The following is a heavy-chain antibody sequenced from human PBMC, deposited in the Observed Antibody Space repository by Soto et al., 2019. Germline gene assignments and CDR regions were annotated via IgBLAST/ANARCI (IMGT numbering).Heavy chain of an antibody. J-gene: IGHJ4*02. V-gene: IGHV3-23*01. Sequence: WWSLRLCCAASGFTCSRYAMSWFRQAPGKGLEWVSAISGSGGSTYYADSVKGRFTISRDNSKNTLYLQMNSLRAEDTAVYYCAKDGKKYYYDSSGYGYYFDYWGQGTLVTVSS. D-gene: IGHD3-22*01. CDR3: AKDGKKYYYDSSGYGYYFDY. CDR1: GFTCSRYA. CDR2: ISGSGGST.